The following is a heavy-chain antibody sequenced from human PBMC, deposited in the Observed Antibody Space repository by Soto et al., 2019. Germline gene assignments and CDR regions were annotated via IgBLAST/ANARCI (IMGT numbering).Heavy chain of an antibody. V-gene: IGHV1-8*01. CDR3: ARGITSVATFPPWYFDL. D-gene: IGHD5-12*01. CDR1: GYTFTSYD. Sequence: QVQLVQSGAEVKKPGASVKVSCMASGYTFTSYDINWARQATGQGLAWMGWMNPNSGNTGYAQKFQGRVTMTRHTSVCTDYMELCSLRSKDTAVYYCARGITSVATFPPWYFDLWGRGTLVTVSS. CDR2: MNPNSGNT. J-gene: IGHJ2*01.